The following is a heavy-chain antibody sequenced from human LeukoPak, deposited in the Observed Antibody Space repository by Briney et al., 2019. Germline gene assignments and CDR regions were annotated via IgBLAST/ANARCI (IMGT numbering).Heavy chain of an antibody. V-gene: IGHV3-9*01. CDR1: GFTFDDYA. CDR3: AKGAGFDLDYYYMDV. Sequence: GGSLRLSCAASGFTFDDYAMHWVRQAPGKGLEWVSGISWNSGSIGYADSVKGRFTISRDNAKNSLYLQMSSLRAEDTALYYCAKGAGFDLDYYYMDVWGKGTTVTVSS. D-gene: IGHD3-10*01. CDR2: ISWNSGSI. J-gene: IGHJ6*03.